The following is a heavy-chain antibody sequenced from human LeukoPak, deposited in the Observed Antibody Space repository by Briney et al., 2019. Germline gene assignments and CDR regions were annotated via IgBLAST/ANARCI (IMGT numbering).Heavy chain of an antibody. CDR2: INPNSGGT. D-gene: IGHD3-10*01. Sequence: ASVKVSCKAYGYTFTGYYMHWVRQAPGQGLEWMGWINPNSGGTNYAQKFQGRVTMTRDTSISTAYMELSRLRSDDTAVCYCARGVFYPFGEIDYWGQGTLVTVSS. J-gene: IGHJ4*02. CDR1: GYTFTGYY. CDR3: ARGVFYPFGEIDY. V-gene: IGHV1-2*02.